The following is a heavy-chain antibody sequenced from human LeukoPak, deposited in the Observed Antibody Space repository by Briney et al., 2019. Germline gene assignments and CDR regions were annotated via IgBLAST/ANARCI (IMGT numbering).Heavy chain of an antibody. D-gene: IGHD1-1*01. CDR1: GFTFSSYS. CDR2: IKQDGSEK. J-gene: IGHJ5*02. Sequence: PGGSLRLSCAASGFTFSSYSMSWVRQAPGKGLEWVATIKQDGSEKWYVDSVKGRFTISRDNANNLMYLQMSSLRAEDTAVYYCARPWGTTMFSTWNSWGQGTLVTVSS. CDR3: ARPWGTTMFSTWNS. V-gene: IGHV3-7*01.